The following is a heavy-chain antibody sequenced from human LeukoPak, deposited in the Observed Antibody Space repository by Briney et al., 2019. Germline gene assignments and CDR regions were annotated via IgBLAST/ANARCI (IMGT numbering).Heavy chain of an antibody. CDR1: GGSFSGYY. CDR3: ARDGPIGVYC. D-gene: IGHD3-16*01. J-gene: IGHJ4*02. V-gene: IGHV4-34*01. CDR2: INHSGST. Sequence: SETLSLTCAVYGGSFSGYYWSWIRQPPGKGLEWIGEINHSGSTNYNPSLKSRVTISVDMSKNQFSLKLSSVTAADTAVYYCARDGPIGVYCWGQGTLVTVSS.